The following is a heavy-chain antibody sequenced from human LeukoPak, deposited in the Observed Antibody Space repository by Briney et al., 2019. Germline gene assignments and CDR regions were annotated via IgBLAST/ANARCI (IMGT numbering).Heavy chain of an antibody. D-gene: IGHD6-19*01. V-gene: IGHV4-38-2*01. Sequence: PSETLSLTCAVSGYPISRGFYWVWIRQPRGRGLEWIGNVYHTGSAYYNPSLKSRVTISVDTSNNQFSLNLNSVTAADTAVYYCARARPGYSSGWSASFDDWGQGTLVTVSS. CDR1: GYPISRGFY. CDR2: VYHTGSA. J-gene: IGHJ4*02. CDR3: ARARPGYSSGWSASFDD.